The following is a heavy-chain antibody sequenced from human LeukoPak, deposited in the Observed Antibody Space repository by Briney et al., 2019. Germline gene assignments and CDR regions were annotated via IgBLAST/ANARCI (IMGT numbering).Heavy chain of an antibody. Sequence: PGGSLRLSCAASGFTFSNYWMSWVRQAPGKGLEWVGNIKHDGSEKYYVDSVKGRFTISRDNAKNSVYLHMNSLRAEDTAVYYCARDRFKEYGDTELGYWGQGILVTVSS. V-gene: IGHV3-7*01. D-gene: IGHD2-21*02. CDR1: GFTFSNYW. CDR3: ARDRFKEYGDTELGY. CDR2: IKHDGSEK. J-gene: IGHJ4*02.